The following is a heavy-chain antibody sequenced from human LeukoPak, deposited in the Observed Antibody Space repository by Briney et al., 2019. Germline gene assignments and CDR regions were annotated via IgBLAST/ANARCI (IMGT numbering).Heavy chain of an antibody. Sequence: GGSLRLSCAASGFTFDDYGMSWVRQAPGKGLEWVSGINWNGGSTGYADSVKGRFTISRDNAKNSLYLQMNSLRAEDTALYYCARQLGYCSSTSCYGPLDYWAREPWSPSPQ. D-gene: IGHD2-2*01. J-gene: IGHJ4*02. CDR2: INWNGGST. V-gene: IGHV3-20*04. CDR3: ARQLGYCSSTSCYGPLDY. CDR1: GFTFDDYG.